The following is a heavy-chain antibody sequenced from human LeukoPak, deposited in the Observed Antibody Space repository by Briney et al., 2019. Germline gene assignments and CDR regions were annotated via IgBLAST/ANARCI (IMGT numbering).Heavy chain of an antibody. CDR3: ARDKISGSGTYYFDY. CDR1: GYTFTSYD. J-gene: IGHJ4*02. CDR2: IIPIFGTA. V-gene: IGHV1-69*13. D-gene: IGHD3-10*01. Sequence: SVKVSCKASGYTFTSYDINWVRQATGQGLEWMGGIIPIFGTANYAQKFQGRVTITADESTSTAYMELSSLRSEDTAVYYCARDKISGSGTYYFDYWGQGTLVTVSS.